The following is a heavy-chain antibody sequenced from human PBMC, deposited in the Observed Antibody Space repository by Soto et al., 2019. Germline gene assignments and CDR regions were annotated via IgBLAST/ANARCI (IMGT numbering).Heavy chain of an antibody. J-gene: IGHJ3*02. Sequence: SETLSLTCTVSGGSISSYYWSWVRQRPGTGLEWIGYIYYSGSTNYNPSLKSRVTISVDTSKNQFSLKLSSVTAADTAVYDCGKVELEASYAFDIWGHGTMVTVSS. V-gene: IGHV4-59*01. D-gene: IGHD5-12*01. CDR2: IYYSGST. CDR3: GKVELEASYAFDI. CDR1: GGSISSYY.